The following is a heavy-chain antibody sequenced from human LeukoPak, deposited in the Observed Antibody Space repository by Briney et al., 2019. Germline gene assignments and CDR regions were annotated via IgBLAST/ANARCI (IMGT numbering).Heavy chain of an antibody. CDR2: ISSSGGRR. V-gene: IGHV3-23*01. Sequence: GGSQRLSCAASGFAFSTYGMSWVRQAPGKGLEWVSAISSSGGRRYYADSVKGRFTISRDNSKNTLYLQMNSLRAEDTAVYYCAKGCGGDCYSFDYWGQGTLVTVSS. CDR3: AKGCGGDCYSFDY. J-gene: IGHJ4*02. D-gene: IGHD2-21*02. CDR1: GFAFSTYG.